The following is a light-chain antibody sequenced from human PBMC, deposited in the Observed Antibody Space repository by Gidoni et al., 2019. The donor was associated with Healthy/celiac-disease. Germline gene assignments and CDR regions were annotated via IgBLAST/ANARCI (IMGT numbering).Light chain of an antibody. V-gene: IGKV1-12*01. J-gene: IGKJ4*01. CDR2: AAS. CDR1: QGISSW. CDR3: QQANSYPLT. Sequence: IHMTQLPSSVSASVGDRVTITCRASQGISSWLAWYQQKPGKATKLLIYAASSLKSGVPSSFSGSGSGTDFTITISSLQTEDFATYYCQQANSYPLTFGGGTKVEIK.